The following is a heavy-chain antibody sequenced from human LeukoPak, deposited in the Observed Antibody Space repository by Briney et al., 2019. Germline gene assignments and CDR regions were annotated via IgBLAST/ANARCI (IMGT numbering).Heavy chain of an antibody. V-gene: IGHV3-23*01. CDR1: GFTFSSYA. D-gene: IGHD6-13*01. CDR2: ISGSGGST. CDR3: AKAAAGTPRYYCYYVIDV. Sequence: GGSPRLSCAASGFTFSSYAMSWVGQAPGKGLEWVSAISGSGGSTYYADSVKGRFTISRDNSKNTLYLQMNSLRAEDTAVYYCAKAAAGTPRYYCYYVIDVWGRGTTVTVSS. J-gene: IGHJ6*02.